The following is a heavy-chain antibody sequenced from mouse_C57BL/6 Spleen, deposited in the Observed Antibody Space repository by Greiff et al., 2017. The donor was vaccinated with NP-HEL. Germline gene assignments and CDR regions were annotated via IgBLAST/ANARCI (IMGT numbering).Heavy chain of an antibody. CDR2: IDPANGNT. CDR1: GFTIKNTY. V-gene: IGHV14-3*01. Sequence: VQLQQSVAELVRPGASVKLSCTASGFTIKNTYMHWVKQRPEQGLEWIGRIDPANGNTKYAPKFQGKATITADTSSNTAYLQLSSLTSEDTAIYYCALTVVRYAMDYWGQGTSVTVSS. CDR3: ALTVVRYAMDY. D-gene: IGHD1-1*01. J-gene: IGHJ4*01.